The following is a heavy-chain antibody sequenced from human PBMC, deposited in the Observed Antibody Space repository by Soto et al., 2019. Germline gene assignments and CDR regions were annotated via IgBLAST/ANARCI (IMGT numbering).Heavy chain of an antibody. D-gene: IGHD3-10*01. V-gene: IGHV2-5*02. CDR3: AHIRYGSGLFDY. Sequence: QITLKESGPTLVKPTQPLTLTCTFSGFSLSTSGVGVGWIRQPPGKALEWLALIYWDDDKRYSPSLKSRLAITKDTSKNQVVLTRTNMDPVDTATYYCAHIRYGSGLFDYWGQGTLVTVSS. CDR2: IYWDDDK. J-gene: IGHJ4*02. CDR1: GFSLSTSGVG.